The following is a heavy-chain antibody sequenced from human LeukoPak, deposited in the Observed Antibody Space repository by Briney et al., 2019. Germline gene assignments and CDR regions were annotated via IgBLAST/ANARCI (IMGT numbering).Heavy chain of an antibody. D-gene: IGHD6-6*01. CDR3: ARGLVPSDAFDI. CDR2: ISSSSYI. J-gene: IGHJ3*02. Sequence: GGSLRLSCAASGFTFSSDSMNSFRQAPAKGLEWVSSISSSSYIYYADSVKGRFTISRDNAKNSLYLQMNSLRAEDTAVYYCARGLVPSDAFDIWGQGTMVTVSS. V-gene: IGHV3-21*01. CDR1: GFTFSSDS.